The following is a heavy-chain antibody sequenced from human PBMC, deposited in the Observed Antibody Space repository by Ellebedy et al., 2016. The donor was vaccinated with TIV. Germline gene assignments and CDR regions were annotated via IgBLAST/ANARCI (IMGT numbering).Heavy chain of an antibody. CDR1: GGTFSSYA. J-gene: IGHJ4*02. CDR2: TIPFFGTA. Sequence: AASVKVSCKASGGTFSSYAIFWLRQAPRQGLECLGGTIPFFGTASYAQKFQGRVTLTADESTSTAYMELRSLRSEDTAVYYCARNSYEWSSRGGFDYWGQGTLVTVSS. V-gene: IGHV1-69*13. CDR3: ARNSYEWSSRGGFDY. D-gene: IGHD3-3*01.